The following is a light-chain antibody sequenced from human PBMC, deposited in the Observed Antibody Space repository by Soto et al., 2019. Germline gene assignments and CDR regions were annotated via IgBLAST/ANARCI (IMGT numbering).Light chain of an antibody. J-gene: IGKJ1*01. CDR2: DAS. Sequence: DIQITQSPSTLSASVGDRVTITCRASQSISSWLAWYQQKPVKPPKLLIYDASSLESGVPSRFSGSGSGTEFTLTISSLQPNDFATYHCQQYNSYSWTFDQGTK. CDR1: QSISSW. V-gene: IGKV1-5*01. CDR3: QQYNSYSWT.